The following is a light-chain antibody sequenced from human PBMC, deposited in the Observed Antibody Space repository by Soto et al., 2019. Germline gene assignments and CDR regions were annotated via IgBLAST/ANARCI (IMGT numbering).Light chain of an antibody. J-gene: IGKJ2*01. V-gene: IGKV3-20*01. CDR2: GGS. CDR3: QQYGSSPYT. Sequence: IVLTQSPGTLCLSPGEIATLSCRASQSVNSNYLAWYQQKPGQAPRLLIYGGSSRATGIPDRFSGSGSGADFSLTITRLEPEDFAVYYCQQYGSSPYTFGQGTKVDIK. CDR1: QSVNSNY.